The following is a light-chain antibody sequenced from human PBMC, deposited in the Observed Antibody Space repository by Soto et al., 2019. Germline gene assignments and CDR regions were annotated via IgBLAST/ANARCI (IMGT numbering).Light chain of an antibody. V-gene: IGKV1-5*01. Sequence: DIQMTQSPSTLSASVGDRVTITCRASQNINNWLAWYQQKPGKAPKLLIYAASSLESGVPSRFSGSRFGTEFILIISILQPDDCATYYCQLYYSNPWTFGQGTKLVLK. J-gene: IGKJ1*01. CDR1: QNINNW. CDR3: QLYYSNPWT. CDR2: AAS.